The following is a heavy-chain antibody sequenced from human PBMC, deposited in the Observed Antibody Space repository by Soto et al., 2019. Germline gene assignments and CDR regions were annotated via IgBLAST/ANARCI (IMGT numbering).Heavy chain of an antibody. CDR3: AKDPRVMITFGGATFDY. V-gene: IGHV3-23*01. J-gene: IGHJ4*02. D-gene: IGHD3-16*01. CDR2: ISGSGGST. Sequence: PVGSLRLSCAASGFTFSSYAMSWVRQAPGKGLEWVSAISGSGGSTYYADSVKGRFTISRDNSKNTLYLQMKSLRAEDTAVYYCAKDPRVMITFGGATFDYWGQGTLVTVSS. CDR1: GFTFSSYA.